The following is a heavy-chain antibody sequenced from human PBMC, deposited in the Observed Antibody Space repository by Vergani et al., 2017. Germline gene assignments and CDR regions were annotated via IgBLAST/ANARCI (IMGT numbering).Heavy chain of an antibody. J-gene: IGHJ3*01. CDR2: ISASGNA. CDR3: PRRSGGYYSGGKVHPLRTAFDV. Sequence: QVQLQASGPGRVKPSQTLSLTCTMSGGSISAGYYFWSWIRQPAGKGLEWLGHISASGNASHSPSLKTRVPMSVDTSKNQFSLTVTSVTAADTAIYFCPRRSGGYYSGGKVHPLRTAFDVWGHGTVVTVSS. CDR1: GGSISAGYYF. V-gene: IGHV4-61*02. D-gene: IGHD2-15*01.